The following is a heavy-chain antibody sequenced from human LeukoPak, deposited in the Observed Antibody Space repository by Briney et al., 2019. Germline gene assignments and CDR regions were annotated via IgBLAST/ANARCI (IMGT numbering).Heavy chain of an antibody. CDR2: IYHSGST. J-gene: IGHJ4*02. CDR1: GGSFSGYY. Sequence: SETLSLTCAVYGGSFSGYYWSWIRQPPGKGLEWIGYIYHSGSTYYNPSLKSRVTISVDTSKNQFSLKLTSMTAADTAVYFCARDNYGSGSHWGQGTLVTVSS. CDR3: ARDNYGSGSH. D-gene: IGHD3-10*01. V-gene: IGHV4-34*01.